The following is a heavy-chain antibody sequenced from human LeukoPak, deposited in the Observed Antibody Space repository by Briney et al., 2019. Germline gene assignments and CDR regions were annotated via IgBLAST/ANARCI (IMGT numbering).Heavy chain of an antibody. D-gene: IGHD3-10*01. CDR1: GFTFDDYA. CDR2: ISWNSGSI. CDR3: AKDGNYYGSGSYYNH. V-gene: IGHV3-9*01. Sequence: PGRSLRLSCAASGFTFDDYAMHWVRQAPGKGLEWVSGISWNSGSIGYADSVKGRFTISRDNAKNSLYLQMNSLRAEDTALYYCAKDGNYYGSGSYYNHWGQGTLVTVSS. J-gene: IGHJ5*02.